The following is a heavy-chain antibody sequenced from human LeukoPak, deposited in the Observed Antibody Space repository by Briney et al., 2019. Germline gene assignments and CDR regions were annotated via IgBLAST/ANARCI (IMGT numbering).Heavy chain of an antibody. Sequence: ASVKVSCKASGYTFTGYYMHWVRQAPGQRREWMGWINPNSGGTNYAKKFQDRVTMTTDTSTSTAYMELRSMRSDDTAVYSCARDFFLRAAFDIWGQGTMVTVSS. CDR3: ARDFFLRAAFDI. CDR2: INPNSGGT. V-gene: IGHV1-2*02. CDR1: GYTFTGYY. J-gene: IGHJ3*02. D-gene: IGHD2/OR15-2a*01.